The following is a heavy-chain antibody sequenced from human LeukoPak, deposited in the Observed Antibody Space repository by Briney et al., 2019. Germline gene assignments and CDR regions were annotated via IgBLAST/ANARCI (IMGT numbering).Heavy chain of an antibody. V-gene: IGHV1-46*01. J-gene: IGHJ4*02. Sequence: ASVKVSCKASGYTFTDYYIHWVRQAPGQGLEWMGIINPSGGSTSYAQKFQGRVTMTRDTSTSTVYMELSSLRSEDTAVYYCAREIDCSGGSCYHFDYWGQGTLVTVSS. CDR3: AREIDCSGGSCYHFDY. CDR2: INPSGGST. D-gene: IGHD2-15*01. CDR1: GYTFTDYY.